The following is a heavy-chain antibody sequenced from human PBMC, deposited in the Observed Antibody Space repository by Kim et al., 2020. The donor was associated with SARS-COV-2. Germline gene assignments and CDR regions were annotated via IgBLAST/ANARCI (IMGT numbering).Heavy chain of an antibody. CDR1: GGSCSGYY. CDR3: QRGPGDSSSWYGARTWFDP. CDR2: INHSGST. V-gene: IGHV4-34*01. D-gene: IGHD6-13*01. Sequence: SETLSLTCAVYGGSCSGYYWSWIRQPPGKGLEWNGEINHSGSTNYNQSLKSRVTISVDTSKNQFSLKLSSVTAAEAAVYYCQRGPGDSSSWYGARTWFDPWGQGTLVTVSS. J-gene: IGHJ5*02.